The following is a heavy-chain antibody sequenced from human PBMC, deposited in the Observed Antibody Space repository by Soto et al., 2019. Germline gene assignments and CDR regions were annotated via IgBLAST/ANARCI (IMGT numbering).Heavy chain of an antibody. CDR1: GFTFSNAW. Sequence: GESLKISCAASGFTFSNAWMSWVRQAPGKGLEWVGRIKSKTDGGTTDYAAPVKGRFTISRDDSKNTLYLQMNSLKTEDTAVYYCTTGEDFGVVVTLYYFDYWGQGTLVTVSS. CDR3: TTGEDFGVVVTLYYFDY. V-gene: IGHV3-15*01. D-gene: IGHD2-21*02. CDR2: IKSKTDGGTT. J-gene: IGHJ4*02.